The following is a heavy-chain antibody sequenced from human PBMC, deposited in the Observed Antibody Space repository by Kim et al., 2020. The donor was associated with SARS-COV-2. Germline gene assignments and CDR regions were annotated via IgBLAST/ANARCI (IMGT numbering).Heavy chain of an antibody. D-gene: IGHD6-19*01. V-gene: IGHV3-15*01. Sequence: GGSLRLSCAASGFTFSNAWMSWVRQGPGKGLEWVGRIKRKTDGGTADYAAPVKDRFTISRDDSKNTLYLQMNSLKPEDTAVYYCTTEGWTWGQGTLVTVSS. J-gene: IGHJ4*02. CDR2: IKRKTDGGTA. CDR1: GFTFSNAW. CDR3: TTEGWT.